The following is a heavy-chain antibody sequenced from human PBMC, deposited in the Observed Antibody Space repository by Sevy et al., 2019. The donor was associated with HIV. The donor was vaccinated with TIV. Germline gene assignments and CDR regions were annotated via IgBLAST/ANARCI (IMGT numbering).Heavy chain of an antibody. CDR3: AQLLSGY. D-gene: IGHD3-16*02. Sequence: GGSLRLSCAASGLIFSSYTMSWIRQTPGKGLEWVSAISGSGGSTYYADSVKGRFTISRDNSKNTLYLQMKSLRADYTAVYYCAQLLSGYWGQRTLVTVSS. J-gene: IGHJ4*02. V-gene: IGHV3-23*01. CDR2: ISGSGGST. CDR1: GLIFSSYT.